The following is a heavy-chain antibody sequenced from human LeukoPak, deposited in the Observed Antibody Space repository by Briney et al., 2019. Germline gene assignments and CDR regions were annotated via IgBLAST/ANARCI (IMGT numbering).Heavy chain of an antibody. Sequence: PGGSLRLSCAASGFTFSSYEMNWVRQAPGKGLEWVSYISSSGSTISYADSVKGRFTISRDNAKNSLYLQMDSLRAEDTAVYYCARDPHPTYSGSHQEVPWGQGTLVTVSS. J-gene: IGHJ5*02. V-gene: IGHV3-48*03. CDR3: ARDPHPTYSGSHQEVP. CDR1: GFTFSSYE. D-gene: IGHD1-26*01. CDR2: ISSSGSTI.